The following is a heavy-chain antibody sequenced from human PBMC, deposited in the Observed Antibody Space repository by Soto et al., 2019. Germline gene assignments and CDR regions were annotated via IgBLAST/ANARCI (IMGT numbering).Heavy chain of an antibody. D-gene: IGHD2-15*01. CDR2: IRNKANSYAT. CDR1: GFSFSDHY. CDR3: ARVLLVASAAAPRGWFDP. V-gene: IGHV3-72*01. J-gene: IGHJ5*02. Sequence: EMQLVESGGDLVQPGGSLRLSCAASGFSFSDHYMDWVRQAPGKGLEWVGRIRNKANSYATEYAASVKGRFTISRDDSKNSLYLQMNSLKTEDTAVYYCARVLLVASAAAPRGWFDPWGQGTLVTVSS.